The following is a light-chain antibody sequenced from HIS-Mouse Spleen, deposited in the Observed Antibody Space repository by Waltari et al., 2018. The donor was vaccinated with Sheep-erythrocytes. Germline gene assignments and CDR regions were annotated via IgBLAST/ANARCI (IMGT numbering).Light chain of an antibody. J-gene: IGLJ2*01. CDR2: LNIDGSH. CDR1: SGHSSYA. V-gene: IGLV4-69*01. CDR3: QTWGTGIHVV. Sequence: QLVLTQSPSASASLGASVKLTCTLSSGHSSYAIAWHPQQPEKGPRYLMKLNIDGSHSKGDGIPDRFAGSSSGAERYLTISSLQSEDEADYYCQTWGTGIHVVFGGGTKLTVL.